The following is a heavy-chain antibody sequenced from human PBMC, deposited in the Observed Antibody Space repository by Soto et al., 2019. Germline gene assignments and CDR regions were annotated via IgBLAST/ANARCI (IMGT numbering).Heavy chain of an antibody. CDR2: IIPIIGII. J-gene: IGHJ5*02. CDR1: GGTFSTYT. D-gene: IGHD4-4*01. Sequence: QVQLVQSGAEVKKPGSSVKVSCKASGGTFSTYTITWVRQALGQGLEWMGRIIPIIGIINYAQKFEGRVTSSADKFTGTVYMGLTGLRSDDTAVYYCAGDPDSHYNDSHASSYPWGQGTLVTVSS. CDR3: AGDPDSHYNDSHASSYP. V-gene: IGHV1-69*08.